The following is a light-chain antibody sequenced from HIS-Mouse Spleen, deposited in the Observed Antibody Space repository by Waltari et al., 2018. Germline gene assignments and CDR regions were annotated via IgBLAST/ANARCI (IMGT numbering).Light chain of an antibody. Sequence: SYELTQPPPVPVSPGQPARITCSGDALPKKYADWYEQKSGQAPVLVMNKDRKRPSGIPERLSGSSSGTMATLTIMGAQVEDEADYYCYSTDSSGNHRVVGGGTKLTVL. CDR3: YSTDSSGNHRV. CDR2: KDR. V-gene: IGLV3-10*01. J-gene: IGLJ2*01. CDR1: ALPKKY.